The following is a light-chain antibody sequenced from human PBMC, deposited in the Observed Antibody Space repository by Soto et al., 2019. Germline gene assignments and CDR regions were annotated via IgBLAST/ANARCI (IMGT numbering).Light chain of an antibody. Sequence: DLQMTQSPSSLSASVGDRGTITCQASQDISNYLNWDQQKPGKAPKLLNYDASNLETGVPSRFSGSGSGTDFTFTISSLQPEDIATYYCQQYDNLPLTFGGGTQVQIK. J-gene: IGKJ4*01. CDR1: QDISNY. CDR2: DAS. V-gene: IGKV1-33*01. CDR3: QQYDNLPLT.